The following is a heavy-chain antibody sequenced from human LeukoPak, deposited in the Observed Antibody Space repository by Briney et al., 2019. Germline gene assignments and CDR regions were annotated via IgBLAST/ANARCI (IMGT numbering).Heavy chain of an antibody. CDR3: AREGHPYGMDV. CDR2: TYNGGST. CDR1: GFAISSKY. Sequence: GGSLGLSCAASGFAISSKYMTWVRQVPGKGLEWVSVTYNGGSTNYADSVKGRFTISRDNSKNTLYLQMNSLRAEDTAVYYCAREGHPYGMDVWGQGTTVTVSS. V-gene: IGHV3-53*01. J-gene: IGHJ6*02.